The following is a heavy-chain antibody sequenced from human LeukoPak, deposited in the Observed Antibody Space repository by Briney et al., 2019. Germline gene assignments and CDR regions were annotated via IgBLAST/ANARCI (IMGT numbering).Heavy chain of an antibody. CDR3: ASSLWFGVLLRPIDY. CDR2: IWYDENNK. V-gene: IGHV3-33*01. D-gene: IGHD3-10*01. CDR1: GFTFSNYG. Sequence: GGSLRLSCVASGFTFSNYGMHWVRQAPGKGLEWVAVIWYDENNKYYADSVKGRFTISRDNSKNTVYLQMNSLRAEDTAVYYCASSLWFGVLLRPIDYWGQGTLATVSS. J-gene: IGHJ4*02.